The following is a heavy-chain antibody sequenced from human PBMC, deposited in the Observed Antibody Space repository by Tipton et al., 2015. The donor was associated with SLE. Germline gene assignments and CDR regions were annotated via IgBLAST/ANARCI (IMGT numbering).Heavy chain of an antibody. D-gene: IGHD4-17*01. J-gene: IGHJ2*01. CDR3: ARDRPFYGDYGYFDL. V-gene: IGHV3-21*01. CDR2: ISSSGTYI. Sequence: GSLRLSCAASGFTFSSYSINWVRQAPGKGLEWVSSISSSGTYIYYADSLKGRFTISRDNAKNSLYLQMNSLRAEDTAVYYCARDRPFYGDYGYFDLWGRGTLVTVSS. CDR1: GFTFSSYS.